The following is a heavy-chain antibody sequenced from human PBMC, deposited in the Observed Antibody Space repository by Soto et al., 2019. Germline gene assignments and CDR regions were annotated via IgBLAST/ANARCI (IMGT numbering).Heavy chain of an antibody. D-gene: IGHD3-22*01. CDR1: CWSFSGCY. V-gene: IGHV4-34*01. CDR3: AREGRYYDSSGYYPRVAFDI. J-gene: IGHJ3*02. Sequence: SDTLSLTCAVACWSFSGCYWSWIRQPPGKGLEWIGEINHSGSTNYNPSLKSRVTISVDTSKNQFSLKLSSVTAADTAVYYCAREGRYYDSSGYYPRVAFDIWGQGTMVT. CDR2: INHSGST.